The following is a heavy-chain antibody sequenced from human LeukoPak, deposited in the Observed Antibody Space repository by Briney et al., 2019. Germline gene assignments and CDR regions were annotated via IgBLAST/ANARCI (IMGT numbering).Heavy chain of an antibody. CDR2: INSDGRSI. CDR1: GFTFSSYS. J-gene: IGHJ4*02. Sequence: GGSLRLSCAASGFTFSSYSMNWVRQAPGKGLVWVSRINSDGRSIIYADSVKGRFTISRDNAKNTLYLQMNSLRAEDTAVYYCARVRPGAFFDYWGQGTLVTVSS. CDR3: ARVRPGAFFDY. V-gene: IGHV3-74*01. D-gene: IGHD2-8*02.